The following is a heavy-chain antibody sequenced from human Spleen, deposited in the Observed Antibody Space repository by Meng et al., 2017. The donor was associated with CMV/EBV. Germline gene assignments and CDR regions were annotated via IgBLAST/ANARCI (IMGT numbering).Heavy chain of an antibody. CDR1: GGSFSGYY. Sequence: QGQLLQWGDGLLKPSEPLSLTCAVYGGSFSGYYWSWIRQPPGKGREWIGEINHSGSTNYNPSLKSRVTISVDTSKNQFSLKLSSVTAADTAVYYCARIITIPYYFDYWGQGTLVTVSS. V-gene: IGHV4-34*01. D-gene: IGHD3-3*01. CDR2: INHSGST. CDR3: ARIITIPYYFDY. J-gene: IGHJ4*02.